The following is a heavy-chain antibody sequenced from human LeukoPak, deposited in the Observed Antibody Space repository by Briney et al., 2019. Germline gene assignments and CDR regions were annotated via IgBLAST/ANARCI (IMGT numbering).Heavy chain of an antibody. V-gene: IGHV3-23*01. CDR1: GFTFSSYA. J-gene: IGHJ1*01. CDR2: ISGSGGST. Sequence: PGGSLRLSCAASGFTFSSYAMSWARQAPGKGLEWVSAISGSGGSTYYADSVKGRFTISRDNSKNTLYLQMNSLRAEDTAVYYCASAPDYGDYSRYFQHWGQGTLVTVSS. CDR3: ASAPDYGDYSRYFQH. D-gene: IGHD4-17*01.